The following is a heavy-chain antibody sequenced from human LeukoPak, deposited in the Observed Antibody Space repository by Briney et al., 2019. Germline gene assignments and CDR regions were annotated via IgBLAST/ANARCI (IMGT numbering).Heavy chain of an antibody. V-gene: IGHV3-21*01. D-gene: IGHD4-17*01. Sequence: GGSLRLSCAASGFTFSSYSMNWVRQAPGKGLEWVSSISSSSSHIYYADSVKGRFTISRDNAKNSLYLQMNSLRAEDTAVYYCARGATVTTGPFDYWGQGTLVTVSS. CDR3: ARGATVTTGPFDY. J-gene: IGHJ4*02. CDR2: ISSSSSHI. CDR1: GFTFSSYS.